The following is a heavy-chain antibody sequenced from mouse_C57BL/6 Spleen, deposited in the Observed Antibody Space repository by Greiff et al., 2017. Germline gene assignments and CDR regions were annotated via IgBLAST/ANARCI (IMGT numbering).Heavy chain of an antibody. CDR3: ARNPLTTVVAPYFDY. CDR2: IYPGDGDT. V-gene: IGHV1-80*01. CDR1: GYAFSSYW. Sequence: QVQLQQSGAELVKPGASVKISCKASGYAFSSYWMNWVKQRPGTGLEWIGQIYPGDGDTNYNGKFKGKATLTADKSSSTAYMQLSSLTSEDSAVYFCARNPLTTVVAPYFDYWGQGTTLTVSS. J-gene: IGHJ2*01. D-gene: IGHD1-1*01.